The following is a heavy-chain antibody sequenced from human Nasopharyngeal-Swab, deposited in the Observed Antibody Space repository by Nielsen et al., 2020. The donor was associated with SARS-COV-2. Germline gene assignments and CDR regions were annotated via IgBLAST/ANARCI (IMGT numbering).Heavy chain of an antibody. CDR3: ARGNGSYYLYIWDN. CDR1: GFTFSDYY. V-gene: IGHV3-11*04. J-gene: IGHJ4*02. Sequence: GGSLRLSCAASGFTFSDYYMSWIRQAPGKGLEWVSYISSSGSTIYYADSVKGRFTISRDNAKKSLYLQMNSLRAEDTAVYYCARGNGSYYLYIWDNWGQGTLVTVSS. D-gene: IGHD1-26*01. CDR2: ISSSGSTI.